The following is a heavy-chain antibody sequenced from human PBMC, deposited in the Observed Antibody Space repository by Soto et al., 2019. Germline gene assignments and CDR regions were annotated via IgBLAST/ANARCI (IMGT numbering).Heavy chain of an antibody. CDR1: GYSFTSYW. J-gene: IGHJ6*02. CDR3: ARSSSSSWPYYYYGMDV. Sequence: LGESLKISCKGSGYSFTSYWIGWVRQMPGKGLEWMGIIYPGDSDTRYSPSFQGQVTISADKSISTAYLQWSSLKASDTAMYYCARSSSSSWPYYYYGMDVWGQGTTVTVSS. V-gene: IGHV5-51*01. CDR2: IYPGDSDT. D-gene: IGHD6-6*01.